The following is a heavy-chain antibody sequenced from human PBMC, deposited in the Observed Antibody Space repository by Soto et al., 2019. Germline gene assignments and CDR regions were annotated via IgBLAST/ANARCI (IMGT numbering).Heavy chain of an antibody. Sequence: EVQLLESGGGLVQPGGSLRLSCAASGFTFSSYAMSWVRQAPGKGLEWVSVINGSGGSTYYADSVKGRFTISRDNSKNTLYLQMNSLRAEDTAVYYCAKAFDSSGWFSGLFDIWGQGTMVTVSS. D-gene: IGHD6-19*01. J-gene: IGHJ3*02. CDR2: INGSGGST. CDR3: AKAFDSSGWFSGLFDI. CDR1: GFTFSSYA. V-gene: IGHV3-23*01.